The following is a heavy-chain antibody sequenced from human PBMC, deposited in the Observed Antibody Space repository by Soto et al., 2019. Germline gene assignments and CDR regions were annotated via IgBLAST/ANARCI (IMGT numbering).Heavy chain of an antibody. Sequence: GGSLRLSCAASGFTFSSYAMSWVRQAPGKGLERVSAISGSGGSTYYADSVKGRFTISRDNSKNTLYLQMNSQRAEDTAVYYCSKVLAYYDFWSGAYFDYWGQGTLVTVSS. V-gene: IGHV3-23*01. CDR2: ISGSGGST. CDR1: GFTFSSYA. CDR3: SKVLAYYDFWSGAYFDY. J-gene: IGHJ4*02. D-gene: IGHD3-3*01.